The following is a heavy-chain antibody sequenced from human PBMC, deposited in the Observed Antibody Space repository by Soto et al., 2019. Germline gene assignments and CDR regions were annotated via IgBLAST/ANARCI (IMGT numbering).Heavy chain of an antibody. V-gene: IGHV4-59*01. CDR2: MSYSGTS. D-gene: IGHD4-17*01. Sequence: SETLSLTCSVSGTSIESYYWTWLRQAPGKGPEWIGYMSYSGTSDFNPSLKSRVSIIVDTSKSQFSLKLNFVTAADTAIYYCARATYGGLTTGWGPGIPVTVSS. J-gene: IGHJ4*02. CDR1: GTSIESYY. CDR3: ARATYGGLTTG.